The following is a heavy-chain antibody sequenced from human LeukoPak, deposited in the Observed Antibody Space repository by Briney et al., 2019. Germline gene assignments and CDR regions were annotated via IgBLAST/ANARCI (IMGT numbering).Heavy chain of an antibody. Sequence: GRSLRLSCAASGFTFSSYGMHWVRQAPGKGLEWVAVIWYDGSNTYYVDSVKGRFTIYRENSKNTLYLKMNSLRAEDTAVYYCARETSGSYDYWGQGTLVTVSS. CDR1: GFTFSSYG. V-gene: IGHV3-33*08. CDR3: ARETSGSYDY. CDR2: IWYDGSNT. J-gene: IGHJ4*02. D-gene: IGHD1-26*01.